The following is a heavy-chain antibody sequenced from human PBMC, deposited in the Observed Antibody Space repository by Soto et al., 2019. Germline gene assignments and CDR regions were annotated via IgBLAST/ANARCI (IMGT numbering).Heavy chain of an antibody. J-gene: IGHJ6*02. D-gene: IGHD3-3*01. CDR1: GGTFSSYA. CDR2: IIPIFGTA. Sequence: ASVKVSCKASGGTFSSYAISWVRQAPGQGLEWMGGIIPIFGTANYAQKFQGRVTITADESTSKAYMELSSLRSEDTAVYYCASGVVITNYYYYGMDVWGQGTTVTVSS. CDR3: ASGVVITNYYYYGMDV. V-gene: IGHV1-69*13.